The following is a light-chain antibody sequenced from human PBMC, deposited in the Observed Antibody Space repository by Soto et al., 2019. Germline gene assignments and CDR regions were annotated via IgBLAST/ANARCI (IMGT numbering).Light chain of an antibody. J-gene: IGLJ1*01. CDR2: EVS. Sequence: QPVLTQPPSASGSPGQSVTISCTGTSSDVGGYNYVSWYQQHPGKAPKLMIYEVSKRPSGVPDRFSGSKSGNTASLTVSGLQAEDEADYYCSSYAGSIFYVFGTGTKVTVL. CDR3: SSYAGSIFYV. V-gene: IGLV2-8*01. CDR1: SSDVGGYNY.